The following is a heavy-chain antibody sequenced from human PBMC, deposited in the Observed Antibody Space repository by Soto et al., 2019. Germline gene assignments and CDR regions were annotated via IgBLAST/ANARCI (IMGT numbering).Heavy chain of an antibody. Sequence: SVKVSCKDSGYTFTSYDINWVRQATGQGLEWMGWMNPNSGNTGSAQKFQGRVTMTRNTSISTAYMELSSLRSEDTAVYHCARLGVVRDLPTDYWGQGTLVTVSS. CDR3: ARLGVVRDLPTDY. V-gene: IGHV1-8*01. J-gene: IGHJ4*02. CDR2: MNPNSGNT. CDR1: GYTFTSYD. D-gene: IGHD3-10*01.